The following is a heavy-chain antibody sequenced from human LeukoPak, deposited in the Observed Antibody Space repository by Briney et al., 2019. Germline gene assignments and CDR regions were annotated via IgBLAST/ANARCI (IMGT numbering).Heavy chain of an antibody. J-gene: IGHJ4*02. CDR1: GYTFTSYG. V-gene: IGHV1-18*01. CDR3: ARTPQPLYKQWLES. Sequence: GASVKVSCKASGYTFTSYGISWVRQAPGQGLEWMGWISAYNGNTNYAQKLQGRVTMTTDTSTSTAYMELRSLRSDDTAVYYCARTPQPLYKQWLESWGQGTLVTVSS. D-gene: IGHD6-19*01. CDR2: ISAYNGNT.